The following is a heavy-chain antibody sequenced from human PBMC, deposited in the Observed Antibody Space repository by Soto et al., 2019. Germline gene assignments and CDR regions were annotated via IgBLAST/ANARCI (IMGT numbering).Heavy chain of an antibody. Sequence: EVPLVESGGGLVQPGGSLRLSCAPSGFIVSSNYMSWVRQAPGKGLEWVSVIYSGGSTYYADSVKGRFTISRDNSKNTLYLQMNSLRAEDTAVYYCARPRGDCSGGSCYSRFGMDVWGQGTTVTVSS. J-gene: IGHJ6*02. CDR2: IYSGGST. CDR1: GFIVSSNY. V-gene: IGHV3-66*04. D-gene: IGHD2-15*01. CDR3: ARPRGDCSGGSCYSRFGMDV.